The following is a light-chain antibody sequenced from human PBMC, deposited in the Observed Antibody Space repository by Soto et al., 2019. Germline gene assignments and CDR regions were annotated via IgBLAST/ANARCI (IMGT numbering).Light chain of an antibody. J-gene: IGLJ3*02. V-gene: IGLV2-23*01. CDR3: CSYAGNSTSM. Sequence: QSALTQPASVSGSPGQSITISCIGTSSDIGSYNLVSWFQQHPGKAPKLMIYEATKRPSGVSDRFSGSKSGNTASLTISGLQADDEADYYCCSYAGNSTSMFGGGTKLTVL. CDR2: EAT. CDR1: SSDIGSYNL.